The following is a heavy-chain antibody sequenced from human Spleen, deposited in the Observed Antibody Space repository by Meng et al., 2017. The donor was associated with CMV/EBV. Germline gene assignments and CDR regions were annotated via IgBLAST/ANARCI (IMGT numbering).Heavy chain of an antibody. V-gene: IGHV4-34*01. CDR2: ISDDGST. Sequence: GSLRLSCAVYDGSLSGYYWTWIRQPPGKGLEWIGEISDDGSTNCNPSLKSRVTISLDTSKNQFSLNLSSVTAADTAVYYCARVWGHCTSMTCYKMRDSFDSWGQGTLVTVSS. CDR3: ARVWGHCTSMTCYKMRDSFDS. J-gene: IGHJ4*02. CDR1: DGSLSGYY. D-gene: IGHD2-2*02.